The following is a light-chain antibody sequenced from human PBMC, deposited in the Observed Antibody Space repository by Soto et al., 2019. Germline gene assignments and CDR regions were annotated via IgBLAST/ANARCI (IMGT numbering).Light chain of an antibody. J-gene: IGKJ1*01. V-gene: IGKV1-39*01. CDR1: QSMSSC. CDR3: QQSYSTPKT. Sequence: DIPMTQSPSSLSASVGGRVTITCGASQSMSSCLKWYQQKPGKAPKLPIYAASSLQSGVPSRFSGSGSGTDFTLTISSLQPEDFATYYCQQSYSTPKTFGQGTKVEIK. CDR2: AAS.